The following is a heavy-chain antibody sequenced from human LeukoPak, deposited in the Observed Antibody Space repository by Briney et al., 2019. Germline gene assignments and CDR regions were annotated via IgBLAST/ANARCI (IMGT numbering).Heavy chain of an antibody. CDR3: AREVRGYYFDY. CDR2: ISSGGNT. J-gene: IGHJ4*02. Sequence: GGSLRPSCAASGFIGSSNNRGGVRQAHGKGRKGVLVISSGGNTYYADSVKGRFTISRDNSKNTVFLQMNSLRAEDTAVYYCAREVRGYYFDYWGQGTLVTVSS. CDR1: GFIGSSNN. D-gene: IGHD3-22*01. V-gene: IGHV3-53*01.